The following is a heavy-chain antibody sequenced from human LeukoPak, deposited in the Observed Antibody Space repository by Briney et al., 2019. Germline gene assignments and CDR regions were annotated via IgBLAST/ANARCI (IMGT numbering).Heavy chain of an antibody. CDR1: GYTFTGYY. J-gene: IGHJ6*02. V-gene: IGHV1-2*02. CDR2: INPNSGGT. Sequence: TSVKVPCKASGYTFTGYYMHWVRQAPGQGLEWMGWINPNSGGTNYAQKFQGRVTMTRDTSISTAYMELSRLRSDDTAVCYCARGGGEVAATHYYYYGMDVWGQGTTVTVFS. D-gene: IGHD2-15*01. CDR3: ARGGGEVAATHYYYYGMDV.